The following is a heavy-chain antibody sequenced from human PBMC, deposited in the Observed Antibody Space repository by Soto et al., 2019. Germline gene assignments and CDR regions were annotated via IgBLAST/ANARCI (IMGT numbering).Heavy chain of an antibody. V-gene: IGHV1-18*01. Sequence: QVPLVQSGGGVKKPGASVKVSCKASGYTFTSYGISWVRQAPGHGLECMGWISAFNGNTNYAQKLQGRVTMTTDTSTSTAYMELRSLRSADTAVYYCAVDMVRGVSVDYWGQGTLVSVSS. CDR1: GYTFTSYG. CDR2: ISAFNGNT. CDR3: AVDMVRGVSVDY. D-gene: IGHD3-10*01. J-gene: IGHJ4*02.